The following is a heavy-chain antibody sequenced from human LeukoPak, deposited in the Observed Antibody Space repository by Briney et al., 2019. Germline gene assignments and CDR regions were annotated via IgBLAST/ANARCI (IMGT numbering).Heavy chain of an antibody. CDR1: GFTFSSYG. Sequence: GGSLRLSCAASGFTFSSYGMHWVRQAPGKGLEWVAVISYDGSNKYYADSVKGRFTISRDNSKNTLYLQMNSLRAEDTDVYYCARGRSSYYDFWSGYSGDYFDYWGQGTLVTVSS. J-gene: IGHJ4*02. D-gene: IGHD3-3*01. CDR3: ARGRSSYYDFWSGYSGDYFDY. CDR2: ISYDGSNK. V-gene: IGHV3-30*03.